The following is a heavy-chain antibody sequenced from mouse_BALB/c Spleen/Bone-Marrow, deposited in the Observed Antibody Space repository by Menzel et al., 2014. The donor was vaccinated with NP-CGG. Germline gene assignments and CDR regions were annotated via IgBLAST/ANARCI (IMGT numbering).Heavy chain of an antibody. Sequence: VQLQQSGAELVKPGASVKLSCTASGFNIKDTYMHWVKQRPEQGLEWIGRIDPASGNTNYDPKFQGKATITADTSSNTDYLQLSSRTSEDTAVYYSARRNYGRAWFAYGGQGTLFPFSA. CDR3: ARRNYGRAWFAY. V-gene: IGHV14-3*02. CDR1: GFNIKDTY. CDR2: IDPASGNT. D-gene: IGHD1-1*01. J-gene: IGHJ3*01.